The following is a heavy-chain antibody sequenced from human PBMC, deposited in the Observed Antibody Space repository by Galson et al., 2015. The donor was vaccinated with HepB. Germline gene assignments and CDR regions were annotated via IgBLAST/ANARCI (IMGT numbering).Heavy chain of an antibody. CDR2: VSYDGINK. J-gene: IGHJ4*02. V-gene: IGHV3-30*03. Sequence: SLRLSCAASGFSFSSYGMHWVRQAPGTGLEWAAAVSYDGINKYYSDSLKGRFTISRDNSKNTLYLQMNSPRVEDTAVYYCARGRNYYDSTGSYDHWGQGTLVTVSS. CDR1: GFSFSSYG. CDR3: ARGRNYYDSTGSYDH. D-gene: IGHD3-22*01.